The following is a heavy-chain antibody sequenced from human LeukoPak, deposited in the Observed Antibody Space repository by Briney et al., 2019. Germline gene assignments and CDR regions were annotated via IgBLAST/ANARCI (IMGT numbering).Heavy chain of an antibody. J-gene: IGHJ6*03. V-gene: IGHV1-69*05. CDR2: IIPIFGTA. CDR1: GGTFSSYA. CDR3: ARVAPGRAVPYYYYYMDV. Sequence: EASVKVSCKASGGTFSSYAISWVRQAPGQGLEWMGGIIPIFGTANYAQKFQGRVTITTDESTSTAYMELSSLRSEDTAVYYCARVAPGRAVPYYYYYMDVWGKGTTVTVSS. D-gene: IGHD2-2*01.